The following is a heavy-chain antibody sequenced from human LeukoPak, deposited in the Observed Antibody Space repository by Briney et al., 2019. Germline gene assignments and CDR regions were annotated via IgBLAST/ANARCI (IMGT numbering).Heavy chain of an antibody. D-gene: IGHD5-18*01. V-gene: IGHV3-23*01. Sequence: TGGSLRLSCAASGFTFSSYAMSWVRQAPGKGLEWVSAISGSGGSTYYADSVKGRFTISRDNSKNTLYLQMNGLRAEDTAVYYCAGLPGGAFDIWGQGTMVTVSS. CDR3: AGLPGGAFDI. CDR2: ISGSGGST. J-gene: IGHJ3*02. CDR1: GFTFSSYA.